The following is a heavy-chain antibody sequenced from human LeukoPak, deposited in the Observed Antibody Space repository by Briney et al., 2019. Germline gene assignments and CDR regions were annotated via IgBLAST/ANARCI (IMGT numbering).Heavy chain of an antibody. D-gene: IGHD4-17*01. Sequence: GGSLSLSCAASGFTFDDYGMSWVRQAPGKGLEWVSGINWNGGSTGYADSVKGRFTISRDNAKNSLYLQMNSLRAEDTALYYCARDALVAVTTYFDYWGQGTLVTVSS. V-gene: IGHV3-20*04. CDR2: INWNGGST. J-gene: IGHJ4*02. CDR3: ARDALVAVTTYFDY. CDR1: GFTFDDYG.